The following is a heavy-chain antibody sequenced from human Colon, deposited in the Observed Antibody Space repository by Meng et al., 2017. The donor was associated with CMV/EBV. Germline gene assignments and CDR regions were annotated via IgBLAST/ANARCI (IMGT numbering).Heavy chain of an antibody. V-gene: IGHV3-74*01. Sequence: GESLKISCAASGFTFSSYWMHWVRQAPGKGLVWVSRINSDGSSTSYADSVKGRFTISRDNAKNTLYLQMNSLRAEDTAVYYCAREDVLLWFGELSGGIDYWGQGTLVTSPQ. CDR3: AREDVLLWFGELSGGIDY. J-gene: IGHJ4*02. CDR2: INSDGSST. CDR1: GFTFSSYW. D-gene: IGHD3-10*01.